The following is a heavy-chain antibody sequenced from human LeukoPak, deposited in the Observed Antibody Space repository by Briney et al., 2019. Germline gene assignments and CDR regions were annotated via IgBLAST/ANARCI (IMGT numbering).Heavy chain of an antibody. CDR3: ARDYMSGGTGFWDY. CDR1: GFIFSTCT. Sequence: GGSLSLFCAACGFIFSTCTIHWVRHAPGKGREWVAHISFDGNDKPCVDSVQGRFSLSRDNYKHTVYMQMNSLRPDDTAIYDCARDYMSGGTGFWDYWGQGTLVTVSS. V-gene: IGHV3-30-3*01. CDR2: ISFDGNDK. D-gene: IGHD1-7*01. J-gene: IGHJ4*02.